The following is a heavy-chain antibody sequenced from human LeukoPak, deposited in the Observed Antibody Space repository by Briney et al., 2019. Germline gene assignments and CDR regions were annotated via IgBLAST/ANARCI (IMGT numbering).Heavy chain of an antibody. Sequence: GGSLRLSCAGSGFTFWRYWMSWVRQAPGKGLEWVASINQGGSRLHYLDSVTGRFIISRDDAQNSLFLQMTRLRVDDTAVYYCARLKDDVTKLDYWGQGTLVSVSS. CDR3: ARLKDDVTKLDY. D-gene: IGHD2-8*01. CDR1: GFTFWRYW. CDR2: INQGGSRL. V-gene: IGHV3-7*01. J-gene: IGHJ4*02.